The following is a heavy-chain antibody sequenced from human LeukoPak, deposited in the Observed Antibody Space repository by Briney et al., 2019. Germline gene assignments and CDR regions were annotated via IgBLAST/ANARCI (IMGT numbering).Heavy chain of an antibody. CDR3: ATAKNDY. CDR2: ITNSSSIM. Sequence: GGSLRLSCAASGFTFSRYSMNWARQAPGKGREWGSYITNSSSIMCYADSVKGRFTISRDNAKNSLYLQMSSLRAEDTAVYYCATAKNDYWGQGTLVTVSS. J-gene: IGHJ4*02. V-gene: IGHV3-48*01. CDR1: GFTFSRYS.